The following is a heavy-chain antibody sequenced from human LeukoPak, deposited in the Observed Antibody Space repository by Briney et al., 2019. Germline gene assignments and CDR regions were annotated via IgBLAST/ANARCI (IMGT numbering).Heavy chain of an antibody. J-gene: IGHJ5*02. CDR3: ARGPPLFDP. CDR1: GFTFSDYD. CDR2: ISTSGGTV. V-gene: IGHV3-48*04. Sequence: GGSLRLSCAASGFTFSDYDMNWVRQAPGKGLEWVSYISTSGGTVYYADSVKGRFTVSRDNAKDSLHLQMNSLGAEDRAVYYCARGPPLFDPWGQGTLVTVSS.